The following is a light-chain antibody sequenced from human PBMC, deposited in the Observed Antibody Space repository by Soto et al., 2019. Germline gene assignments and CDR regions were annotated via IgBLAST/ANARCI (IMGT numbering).Light chain of an antibody. CDR3: SSYTTSNTRHIV. CDR2: DVT. CDR1: SSDVGGDNY. J-gene: IGLJ1*01. V-gene: IGLV2-14*03. Sequence: SVLTQPGSGTGSPGHWITISCTGTSSDVGGDNYVSWYQHHPGKAPKPLIYDVTNLPSEDFNSFSGSHSATTPSHTIPQLQPEDEADYYCSSYTTSNTRHIVFGTRSKVTVL.